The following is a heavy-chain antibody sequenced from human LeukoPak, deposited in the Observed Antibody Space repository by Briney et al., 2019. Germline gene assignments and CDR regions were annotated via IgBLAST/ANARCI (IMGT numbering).Heavy chain of an antibody. J-gene: IGHJ4*02. CDR2: INPSGGST. CDR1: GYTFTSYY. Sequence: ASVKVSCKASGYTFTSYYMHWVRQAPGQGLEWMGIINPSGGSTSYAQKFQGRVTMTRDTSTSTVYMELSSLRSEDTAVYYCARGGAHDFWRGYYIRDKYYFDYWGQGTLVPVSS. CDR3: ARGGAHDFWRGYYIRDKYYFDY. V-gene: IGHV1-46*01. D-gene: IGHD3-3*01.